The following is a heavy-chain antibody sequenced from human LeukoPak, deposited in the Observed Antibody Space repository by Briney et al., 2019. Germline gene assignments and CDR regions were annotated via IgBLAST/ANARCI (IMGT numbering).Heavy chain of an antibody. V-gene: IGHV3-23*01. J-gene: IGHJ4*02. Sequence: GGSLILSCAASGGTFISYAMSAFRHAPAEGLEWGSAIIGSGGSTYYADSVNDRFTISRDNSNNRLDLQRNSLRAEDPAVYSCANDMRAASSGEIAYWGQGTLVTVSS. D-gene: IGHD6-19*01. CDR2: IIGSGGST. CDR3: ANDMRAASSGEIAY. CDR1: GGTFISYA.